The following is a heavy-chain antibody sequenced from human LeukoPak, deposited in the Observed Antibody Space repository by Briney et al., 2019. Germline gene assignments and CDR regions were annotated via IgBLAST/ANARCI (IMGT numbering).Heavy chain of an antibody. CDR2: ISSSGSTI. J-gene: IGHJ3*02. CDR1: GFTFSSYE. V-gene: IGHV3-48*03. Sequence: AGGPLRLSCAASGFTFSSYEMNWVRQAPGEGLEWVSYISSSGSTIYYADSVKGRFTISRDNAKNSLYLQMNSLRAEDTAVYYCARDPAYYDILTGPKAFDIWGQGTMVTVSS. CDR3: ARDPAYYDILTGPKAFDI. D-gene: IGHD3-9*01.